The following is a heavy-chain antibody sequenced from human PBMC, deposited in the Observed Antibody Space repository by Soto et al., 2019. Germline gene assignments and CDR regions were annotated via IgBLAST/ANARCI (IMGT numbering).Heavy chain of an antibody. V-gene: IGHV3-23*01. CDR1: GFTFSSYA. CDR3: AKGPPRLSHRGYYFDY. J-gene: IGHJ4*02. CDR2: ISGSGGST. Sequence: VGSLRLSCAASGFTFSSYAMSWVRQAPGKGLEWVSAISGSGGSTYYADSVKGRFTISRDNSKNTLYLQMNSLRAEDTAVYYCAKGPPRLSHRGYYFDYWGQGTLVTVSS. D-gene: IGHD3-16*02.